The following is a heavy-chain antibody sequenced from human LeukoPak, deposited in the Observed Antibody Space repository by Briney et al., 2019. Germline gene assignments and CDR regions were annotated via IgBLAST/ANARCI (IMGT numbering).Heavy chain of an antibody. V-gene: IGHV3-23*01. CDR1: GFTFSSYA. D-gene: IGHD3-22*01. CDR3: AKVASSGSQYYFDY. Sequence: GGSLRLSCAASGFTFSSYAMTWVRQAPGKGLEWVSGISNSGTSTYYVDSVKGRFTISRDSSKNTLYLQMISLRAEDTAVYYCAKVASSGSQYYFDYWGQGTLVTVSS. CDR2: ISNSGTST. J-gene: IGHJ4*02.